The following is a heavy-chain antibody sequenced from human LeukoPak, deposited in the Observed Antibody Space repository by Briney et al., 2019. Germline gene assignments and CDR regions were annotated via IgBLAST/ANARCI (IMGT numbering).Heavy chain of an antibody. D-gene: IGHD4-23*01. J-gene: IGHJ4*02. CDR3: ARDYGGSSPFDY. CDR2: ISYDGNIK. CDR1: GFTFSSYA. V-gene: IGHV3-30*04. Sequence: PGGSLRLSCAASGFTFSSYAMHWVRQAPGKGLEWVAVISYDGNIKYYADSVKGRFTISRDNSKNTLYLQMNSLRAEDTAVYYCARDYGGSSPFDYWGQGTLVTVSS.